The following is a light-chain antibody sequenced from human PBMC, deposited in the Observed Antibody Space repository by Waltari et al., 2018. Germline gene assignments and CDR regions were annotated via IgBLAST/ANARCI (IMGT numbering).Light chain of an antibody. Sequence: QSALTQPASVSGTPAQSIPISCTGTNSDVGNYNLFSWYQHHPGEAPKLMICEVIKRPSGVSNRFSGSKSGNTASLTISGLQAEDEADYYCCSYAGSGTYVFGTGTKVTVL. CDR3: CSYAGSGTYV. CDR2: EVI. V-gene: IGLV2-23*02. CDR1: NSDVGNYNL. J-gene: IGLJ1*01.